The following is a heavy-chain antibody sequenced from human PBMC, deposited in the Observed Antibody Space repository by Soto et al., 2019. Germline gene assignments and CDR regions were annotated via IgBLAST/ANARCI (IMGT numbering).Heavy chain of an antibody. V-gene: IGHV1-8*01. CDR3: VRGRVMITFGVVIVIDY. Sequence: KVSCKASGYTFTSYDINWVRQATGQGLEWMGWINPNTGYTDYAQKFQDRVTMTGNTSITTAYMELSSLRSEDTAVYYCVRGRVMITFGVVIVIDYWGQGSPVTSPQ. D-gene: IGHD3-16*02. CDR1: GYTFTSYD. CDR2: INPNTGYT. J-gene: IGHJ4*02.